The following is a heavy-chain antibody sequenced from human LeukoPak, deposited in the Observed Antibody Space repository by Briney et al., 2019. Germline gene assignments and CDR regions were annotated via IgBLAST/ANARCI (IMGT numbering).Heavy chain of an antibody. CDR3: AKGRSGWYLWDY. Sequence: PGGSLRLSCAASGFTFSSYAMSWVRQAPGKGLEWVSSISGSGDSTYFADSVKGRFTISRDNSKNTLYLQMSSLRAEDTAVYYCAKGRSGWYLWDYWGQGTLVTVSS. D-gene: IGHD6-19*01. J-gene: IGHJ4*02. CDR2: ISGSGDST. CDR1: GFTFSSYA. V-gene: IGHV3-23*01.